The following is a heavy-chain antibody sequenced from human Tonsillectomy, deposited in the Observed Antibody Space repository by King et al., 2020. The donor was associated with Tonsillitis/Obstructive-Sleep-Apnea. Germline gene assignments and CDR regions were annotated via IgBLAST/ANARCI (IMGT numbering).Heavy chain of an antibody. V-gene: IGHV3-43*01. Sequence: VKLVESGGVVVQPGGSLRLSCAASGFTFDDYTMHWVRQAPGKGLEWVSLISWDGGSTYYADSVKGRFTISRDNSKNSLYLQMNSLRTEDTALYYCARSTAMVTPFDYWGQGTLVTVSS. J-gene: IGHJ4*02. CDR1: GFTFDDYT. D-gene: IGHD5-18*01. CDR3: ARSTAMVTPFDY. CDR2: ISWDGGST.